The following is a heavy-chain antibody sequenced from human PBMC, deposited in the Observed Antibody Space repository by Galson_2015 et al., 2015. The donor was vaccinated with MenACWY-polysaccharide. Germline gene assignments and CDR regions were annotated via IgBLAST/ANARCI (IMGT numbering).Heavy chain of an antibody. D-gene: IGHD3-22*01. J-gene: IGHJ5*02. V-gene: IGHV4-59*01. CDR2: IYYSGST. CDR3: ARVGIPLPPYYYDSSGFDP. CDR1: GGSISSYY. Sequence: ETLSLTCTVSGGSISSYYWSWIRQPPGKGLEWIGYIYYSGSTNYNPSLKSRVTISVDTSKNQFSLKLSSVTAADTAVYYCARVGIPLPPYYYDSSGFDPWGQGTLVTVSS.